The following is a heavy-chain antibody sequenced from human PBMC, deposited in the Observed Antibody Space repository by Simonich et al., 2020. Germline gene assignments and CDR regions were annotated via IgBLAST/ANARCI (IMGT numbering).Heavy chain of an antibody. V-gene: IGHV1-18*01. Sequence: QVQLVQSGAEVKKPGASVKVSCKASLSTFPSYGICWVRQAPGQGREWMGGINSDTGTSTYARNLQGRVTMTTYTATSTAYIELGSLRSDDTAVYYWARASRGTWWYYYFDYWGQGTLVTVSS. CDR1: LSTFPSYG. CDR2: INSDTGTS. CDR3: ARASRGTWWYYYFDY. J-gene: IGHJ4*02. D-gene: IGHD2-15*01.